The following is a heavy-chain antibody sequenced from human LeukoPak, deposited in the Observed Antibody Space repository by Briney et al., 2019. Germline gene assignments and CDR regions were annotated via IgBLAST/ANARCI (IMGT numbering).Heavy chain of an antibody. J-gene: IGHJ3*02. D-gene: IGHD6-19*01. CDR1: GFTFDDYA. CDR3: AKSAGSVAGPHDAFDI. Sequence: SVGSLRLSCAASGFTFDDYAMHWVRQAPGKGLEWVSGISWNSGSIGYADSVKGRFTISRDNAKNSLYLQMNSLRAEDMALYYCAKSAGSVAGPHDAFDIWGQGTMVTVSS. V-gene: IGHV3-9*03. CDR2: ISWNSGSI.